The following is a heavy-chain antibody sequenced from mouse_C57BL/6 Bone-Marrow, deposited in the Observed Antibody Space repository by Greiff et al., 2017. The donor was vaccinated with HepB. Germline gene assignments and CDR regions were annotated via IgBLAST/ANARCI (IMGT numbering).Heavy chain of an antibody. D-gene: IGHD1-1*01. CDR1: GFSLTSYG. V-gene: IGHV2-2*01. J-gene: IGHJ3*01. CDR3: AGSYYYGSSYWFAY. Sequence: QVQLQQSGPGLVQPSQRLSITCTVSGFSLTSYGVHWVRQSPGKGLEWLGVIWSGGSTDYNAAFISRLSISKDNSKSQVFFKMNSLQADDTAIYYCAGSYYYGSSYWFAYWGQGTLVTVSA. CDR2: IWSGGST.